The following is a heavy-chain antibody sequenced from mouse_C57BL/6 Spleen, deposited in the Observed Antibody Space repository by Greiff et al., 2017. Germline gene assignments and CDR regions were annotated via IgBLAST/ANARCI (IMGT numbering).Heavy chain of an antibody. CDR3: ARAPVVGRYYFDY. Sequence: QVQLQQPGAELVKPGASVKLSCKASGYTFTSYWMHWVKQRPGQGLEWIGMIHPNSGSTNYNEKFKSKATLTVDKSSSTAYMQLSSLTSEDSAVYYCARAPVVGRYYFDYWGQGTTLTVAS. CDR1: GYTFTSYW. CDR2: IHPNSGST. J-gene: IGHJ2*01. V-gene: IGHV1-64*01. D-gene: IGHD1-1*01.